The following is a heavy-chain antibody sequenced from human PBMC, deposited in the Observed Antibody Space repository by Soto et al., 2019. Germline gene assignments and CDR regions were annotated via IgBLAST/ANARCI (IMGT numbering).Heavy chain of an antibody. V-gene: IGHV1-3*01. J-gene: IGHJ4*02. CDR1: GYTFTNYA. CDR2: INAVNGHT. Sequence: GASVKVSCKASGYTFTNYAIHWVRQAPGQSLEWMGWINAVNGHTKYSQKLQGRVTITRDTSASTAYMELSSLTSEDTAVYYCAKGVGDSSAYYGELFDYWGQGTLVTVSS. CDR3: AKGVGDSSAYYGELFDY. D-gene: IGHD3-22*01.